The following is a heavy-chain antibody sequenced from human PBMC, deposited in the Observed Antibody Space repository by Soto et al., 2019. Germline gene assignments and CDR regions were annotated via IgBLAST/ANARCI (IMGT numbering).Heavy chain of an antibody. Sequence: QVQLQESGPGLVKPSETLSLTCTVSGDSISSSLWSWIRQPPGKGLEWIGYNSGSAHYNPSLKSRVTISEDTSKNQCSLNLRSVTAADTAVYYCARWIVGGSIAYWGQGIQVTFSS. CDR2: NSGSA. D-gene: IGHD1-26*01. CDR1: GDSISSSL. V-gene: IGHV4-59*01. J-gene: IGHJ4*02. CDR3: ARWIVGGSIAY.